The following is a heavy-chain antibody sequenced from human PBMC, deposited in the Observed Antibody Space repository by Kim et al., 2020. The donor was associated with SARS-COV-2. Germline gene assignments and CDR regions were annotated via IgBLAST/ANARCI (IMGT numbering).Heavy chain of an antibody. CDR3: ARGLTGTRSYS. D-gene: IGHD1-1*01. CDR2: INQDGSGK. CDR1: GFTFNNYY. J-gene: IGHJ4*02. Sequence: GGSLRLSCAASGFTFNNYYMTWVRLAPGKGLEWVANINQDGSGKYYVGSVKGRFTISRDNAKNSLYLQMDSLTAEDTAVYYCARGLTGTRSYSWGQETVV. V-gene: IGHV3-7*01.